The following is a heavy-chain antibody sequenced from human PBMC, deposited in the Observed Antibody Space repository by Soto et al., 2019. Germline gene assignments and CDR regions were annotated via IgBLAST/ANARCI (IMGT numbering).Heavy chain of an antibody. CDR3: ARDSPVSIFYPQNAFAI. CDR2: IYSGGST. Sequence: GGSLRLSCAASGFTVSSNYMSWVRQAPGKGLEWVSVIYSGGSTYYADSVKGRFTISRDNSKNTLYLQMNSLRAEDTAVYYCARDSPVSIFYPQNAFAIWGQGTMVTVSS. V-gene: IGHV3-66*01. D-gene: IGHD3-9*01. J-gene: IGHJ3*02. CDR1: GFTVSSNY.